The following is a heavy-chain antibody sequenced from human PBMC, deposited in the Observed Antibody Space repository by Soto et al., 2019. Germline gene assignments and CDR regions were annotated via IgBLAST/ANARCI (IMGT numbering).Heavy chain of an antibody. Sequence: GGSVRLSCAASGFTFSSYAMSWVRQAPGKGLEWVSAISGSGGSTYYADSVKGRFTISRDNSKNTLYLQMNSLRAEDTAVYYCAKCMLYPYYYYGMDVWGQGTTVTVSS. CDR2: ISGSGGST. D-gene: IGHD2-8*01. V-gene: IGHV3-23*01. CDR3: AKCMLYPYYYYGMDV. CDR1: GFTFSSYA. J-gene: IGHJ6*02.